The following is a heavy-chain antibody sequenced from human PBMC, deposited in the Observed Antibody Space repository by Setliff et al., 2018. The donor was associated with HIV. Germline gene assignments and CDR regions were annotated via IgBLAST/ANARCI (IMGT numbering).Heavy chain of an antibody. Sequence: LRLSCAASGFTFNKAWMNWVRQAPGKALEWVGRVKSDRDGGTVDYADSVKGRFTISRDNAKNSLYLQMNSLRAEDTAVYYCARDGYSYGFFDYWGQGTLVTVSS. CDR2: VKSDRDGGTV. CDR1: GFTFNKAW. CDR3: ARDGYSYGFFDY. J-gene: IGHJ4*02. V-gene: IGHV3-74*01. D-gene: IGHD5-18*01.